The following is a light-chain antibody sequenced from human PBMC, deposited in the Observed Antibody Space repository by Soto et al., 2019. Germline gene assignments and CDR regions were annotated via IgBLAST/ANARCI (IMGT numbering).Light chain of an antibody. CDR2: RTS. J-gene: IGKJ4*01. V-gene: IGKV3-15*01. Sequence: EIVMTQSPATLSVSQGERATLSCRASESINRNLAWYQQKPGQAPRLLIYRTSNRATGVPARFSGSGSGTEFTLSISSLQSEYFAVFFCQQYKAWALTFGGLTNVEL. CDR3: QQYKAWALT. CDR1: ESINRN.